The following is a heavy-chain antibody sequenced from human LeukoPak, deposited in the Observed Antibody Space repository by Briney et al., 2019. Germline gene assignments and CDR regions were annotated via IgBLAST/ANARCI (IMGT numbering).Heavy chain of an antibody. CDR2: IYHSGST. CDR1: GGSISSSNW. CDR3: ARARGRTYYYYYGMDV. D-gene: IGHD3-10*01. J-gene: IGHJ6*02. V-gene: IGHV4-4*02. Sequence: SGTLSLTCAVSGGSISSSNWWSWVRQPPGKGLEWIGEIYHSGSTNYNPSLKSRVTISVDKSKNQFSLKLSSVTAADTAVYYCARARGRTYYYYYGMDVWGQGTTVTVSS.